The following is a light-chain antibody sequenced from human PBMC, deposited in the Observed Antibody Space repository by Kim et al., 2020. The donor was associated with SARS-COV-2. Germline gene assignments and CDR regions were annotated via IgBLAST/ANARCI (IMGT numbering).Light chain of an antibody. CDR1: ETISTY. J-gene: IGKJ2*01. Sequence: IQMTQSPSTLSASVGDRVTITCRASETISTYLAWYQHKPGKAPNLLIYLASTLESGVSSRFSGTGSGTEFTLTINSLQPDDFATYYCQQYIRSPYTFGQGTKLEI. V-gene: IGKV1-5*03. CDR2: LAS. CDR3: QQYIRSPYT.